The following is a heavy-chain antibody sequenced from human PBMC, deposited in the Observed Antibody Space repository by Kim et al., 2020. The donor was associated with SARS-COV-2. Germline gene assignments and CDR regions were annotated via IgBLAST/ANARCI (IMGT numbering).Heavy chain of an antibody. CDR3: SRVGYSYGLDY. D-gene: IGHD5-18*01. CDR2: T. J-gene: IGHJ4*02. Sequence: TYYNPSLKSRVTISVDTSKNQFSLKLSSVTAADTAVYYCSRVGYSYGLDYWGQGTLVTVSS. V-gene: IGHV4-39*01.